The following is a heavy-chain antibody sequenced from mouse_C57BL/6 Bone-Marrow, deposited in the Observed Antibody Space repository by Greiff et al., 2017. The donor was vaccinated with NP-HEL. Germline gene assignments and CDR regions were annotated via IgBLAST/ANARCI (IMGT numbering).Heavy chain of an antibody. Sequence: VQLQQSGTVLARPGASVKMSCKTSGYTFTSYWMHWVKQRPGQGLEWIGAIYPGNSDTSYNQKFKGKAKLTAVTSASPAYMELSSLANEDSAVYYFTGDGYNWYFDVWDTGTTVTVSS. CDR2: IYPGNSDT. J-gene: IGHJ1*03. CDR1: GYTFTSYW. D-gene: IGHD2-3*01. CDR3: TGDGYNWYFDV. V-gene: IGHV1-5*01.